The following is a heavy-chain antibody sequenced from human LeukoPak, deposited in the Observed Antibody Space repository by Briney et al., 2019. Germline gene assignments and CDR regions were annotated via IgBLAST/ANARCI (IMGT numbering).Heavy chain of an antibody. D-gene: IGHD2-21*02. J-gene: IGHJ5*02. CDR3: ARDRRGLAYCGGDCYWFDP. CDR1: GGSISSYY. V-gene: IGHV4-59*01. Sequence: SETLSLTCTVSGGSISSYYWSWIRQPPGKGLGWIGYIYYSGSTNYNPSLKSRVTISVDTSKNQFSLKLSSVTAADTAVYYCARDRRGLAYCGGDCYWFDPWGQGTLVTVSS. CDR2: IYYSGST.